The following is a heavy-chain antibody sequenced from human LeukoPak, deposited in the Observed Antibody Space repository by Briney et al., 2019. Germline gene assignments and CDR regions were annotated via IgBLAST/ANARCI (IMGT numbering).Heavy chain of an antibody. D-gene: IGHD6-19*01. CDR3: ARDRGAVTDVFDY. V-gene: IGHV3-11*04. Sequence: GGSLRLSCVASGFTFSDYYMSWLRQAPGKGLGWVSYIRSSGTTIHYADSVKGRFTISRDNAKNSLYLQMNSLRAEDTAVYYCARDRGAVTDVFDYWGQGTLVTVSS. CDR2: IRSSGTTI. J-gene: IGHJ4*02. CDR1: GFTFSDYY.